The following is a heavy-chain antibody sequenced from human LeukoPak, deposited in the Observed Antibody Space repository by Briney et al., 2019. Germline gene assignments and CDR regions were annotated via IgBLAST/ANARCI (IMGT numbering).Heavy chain of an antibody. CDR3: ARNTAPDYGLDV. CDR1: GYTFTGYY. D-gene: IGHD5-18*01. J-gene: IGHJ6*02. CDR2: INPNSGGT. V-gene: IGHV1-2*02. Sequence: GASVKVSCKASGYTFTGYYMHWVRQAPGQGLEWMGWINPNSGGTNYAQKFQGRVTMTRDTSISTAYMDLSRLRSDDTAVYYCARNTAPDYGLDVWGQGTGVTVSS.